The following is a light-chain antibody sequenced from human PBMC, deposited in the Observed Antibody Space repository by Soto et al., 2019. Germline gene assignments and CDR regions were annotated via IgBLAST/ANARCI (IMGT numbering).Light chain of an antibody. Sequence: DIQMTQSPSTLSASVGDRVTITCRASQSISSWLAWYQQKPGKAPQLLIYKASRLESGVPSRFSGSGSGTEFTLTISSLQPDDFVTYYCQQYDNYWTFGQGTKVEVK. CDR3: QQYDNYWT. CDR2: KAS. V-gene: IGKV1-5*03. J-gene: IGKJ1*01. CDR1: QSISSW.